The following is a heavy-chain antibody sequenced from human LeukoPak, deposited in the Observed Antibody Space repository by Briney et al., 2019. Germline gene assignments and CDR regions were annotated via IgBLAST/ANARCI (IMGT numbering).Heavy chain of an antibody. CDR3: ARDSGWFRFDS. J-gene: IGHJ4*02. V-gene: IGHV3-7*03. D-gene: IGHD6-13*01. CDR2: IKEDGSDK. CDR1: GFIFSNYG. Sequence: GGSLRLSCAASGFIFSNYGMNWVRQAPGKGLEWVANIKEDGSDKYYVDSVKGRFTISRDNAKSSLYLQMNGLRAEDTAVYFCARDSGWFRFDSWGQGTLVTVSS.